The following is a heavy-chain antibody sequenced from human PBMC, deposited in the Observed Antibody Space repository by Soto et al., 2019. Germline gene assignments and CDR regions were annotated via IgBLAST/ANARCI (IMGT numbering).Heavy chain of an antibody. Sequence: SMKVSCQSSPVPFSSYAISWVRQAPGQGLEWMGGIIPIFGTANYAQKFQGRVTITADESTSTAYMELSSLRSEDTAVYYCARDFYGEIFDYWGQGTLVTVSS. CDR2: IIPIFGTA. CDR1: PVPFSSYA. J-gene: IGHJ4*02. D-gene: IGHD4-17*01. V-gene: IGHV1-69*13. CDR3: ARDFYGEIFDY.